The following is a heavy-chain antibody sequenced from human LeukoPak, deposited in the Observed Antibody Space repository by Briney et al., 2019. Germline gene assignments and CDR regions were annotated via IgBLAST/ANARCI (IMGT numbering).Heavy chain of an antibody. Sequence: GGSLRLSCAASGFIFSSYGMHWVRQAPGKGLEWVAFIRYDGSNKYYADSVKGRFTISRDNSKNTLYLQMNSLRAEDTAVFYCAKDRSGSYSQGLDYWGQGTLVTVSS. CDR2: IRYDGSNK. CDR1: GFIFSSYG. J-gene: IGHJ4*02. V-gene: IGHV3-30*02. D-gene: IGHD1-26*01. CDR3: AKDRSGSYSQGLDY.